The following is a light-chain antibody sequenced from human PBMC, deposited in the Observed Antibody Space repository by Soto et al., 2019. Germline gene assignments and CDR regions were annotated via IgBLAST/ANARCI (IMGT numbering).Light chain of an antibody. CDR1: RSVSNY. J-gene: IGKJ4*01. CDR3: QQRSNWIT. CDR2: DAS. V-gene: IGKV3-11*01. Sequence: EILLTQSPATLSLSPGESAALSCRASRSVSNYLAWYQQKPGQAPRLLIYDASSRPTDIPARFSGSGSGTDFTLTISSLEPEDFAVYYCQQRSNWITFGGGTKVDIK.